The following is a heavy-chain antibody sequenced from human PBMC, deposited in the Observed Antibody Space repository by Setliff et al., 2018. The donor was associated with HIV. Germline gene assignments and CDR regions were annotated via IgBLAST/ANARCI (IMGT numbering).Heavy chain of an antibody. D-gene: IGHD3-10*01. CDR1: GVSISSGSYY. J-gene: IGHJ4*02. V-gene: IGHV4-61*02. CDR2: IYTSGST. Sequence: SETLSLTCTVSGVSISSGSYYWSWIRQSAGKGLEWIGRIYTSGSTNDNPSLKSRITISVDTSNNQFSLKVTSVTAADTALYYCMREGDKMIRGNSWSDYWGQGTLVTVSS. CDR3: MREGDKMIRGNSWSDY.